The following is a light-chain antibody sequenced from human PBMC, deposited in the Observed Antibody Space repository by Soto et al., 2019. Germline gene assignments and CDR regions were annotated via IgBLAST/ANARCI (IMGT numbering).Light chain of an antibody. CDR2: SNN. V-gene: IGLV1-44*01. CDR1: SSNIGSNT. Sequence: QSVLTQPPSASGTPGQMVTISCSGSSSNIGSNTVNWYQQLPGTAPKLLIYSNNQRPSGVPDRFSGSKSGTSASPAISGLQSEDEADYYCAAWDDSLNGYVFGTGTKVTVL. J-gene: IGLJ1*01. CDR3: AAWDDSLNGYV.